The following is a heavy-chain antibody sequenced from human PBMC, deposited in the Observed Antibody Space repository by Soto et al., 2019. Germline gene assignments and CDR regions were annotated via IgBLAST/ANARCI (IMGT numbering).Heavy chain of an antibody. V-gene: IGHV1-69*13. D-gene: IGHD3-22*01. CDR1: GGTFSSYA. J-gene: IGHJ4*02. CDR3: ARDVGYYYDSSGYYSGYFDY. CDR2: IIPIFGTA. Sequence: SVKVSCKASGGTFSSYAISWVRQAPGQGLEWMGGIIPIFGTANYAQKFQGRVTITADESTSTAYMELSSLRSEDTAVYYCARDVGYYYDSSGYYSGYFDYWGQGTLVTVS.